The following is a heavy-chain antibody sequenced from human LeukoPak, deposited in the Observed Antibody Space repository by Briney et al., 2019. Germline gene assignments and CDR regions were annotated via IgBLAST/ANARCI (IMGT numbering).Heavy chain of an antibody. J-gene: IGHJ6*03. D-gene: IGHD3-9*01. V-gene: IGHV1-69*04. CDR3: ARDLYYDILTGYYSHYYYYMDI. CDR1: GGTFSSYT. Sequence: SVKVSCKASGGTFSSYTISWVRQAPGQGLEWMGRIIPILGIANYAQKFQGRVTITADKSTSTAYMELSSLRSEDTAVYYCARDLYYDILTGYYSHYYYYMDIWGKGTTVTVSS. CDR2: IIPILGIA.